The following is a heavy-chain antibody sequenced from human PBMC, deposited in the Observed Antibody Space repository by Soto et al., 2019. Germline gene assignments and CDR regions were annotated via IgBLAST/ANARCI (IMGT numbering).Heavy chain of an antibody. CDR1: GGSISSYGYY. CDR3: APRGSYFGS. V-gene: IGHV4-31*03. D-gene: IGHD1-26*01. CDR2: IHSSGRT. Sequence: PSETLSLTCTVSGGSISSYGYYWSWIRQHPGKVLEWIGYIHSSGRTFYNPSLESRVNIXXXXSXTXFXLKXXSVTAADTAVYYCAPRGSYFGSWGQGTLVTVS. J-gene: IGHJ4*02.